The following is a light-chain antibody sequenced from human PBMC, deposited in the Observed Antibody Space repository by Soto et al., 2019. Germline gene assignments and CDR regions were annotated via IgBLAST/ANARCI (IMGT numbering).Light chain of an antibody. V-gene: IGKV3D-20*01. CDR2: DTS. CDR1: QRVGSTS. CDR3: HQYGYSSWT. Sequence: EIVLTQSPATLSLSPGDTATLSCGASQRVGSTSLAWYQQKPGLAPRLLVYDTSRRATGIPDRFSGGGSGTAFTLTIIRLEPEDFAVYYCHQYGYSSWTFGQGTKVEIK. J-gene: IGKJ1*01.